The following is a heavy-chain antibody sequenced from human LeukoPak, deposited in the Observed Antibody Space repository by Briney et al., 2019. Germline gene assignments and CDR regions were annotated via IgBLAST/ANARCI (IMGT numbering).Heavy chain of an antibody. V-gene: IGHV4-4*02. CDR1: GGSISSSNW. Sequence: PSGTLSLTCAVSGGSISSSNWWSWVRQPPGKGLEWIGEIYHSGSTNYNPSLKSRVTMSVDTSKNQFSLKLSSVTAADTAVYYCASGRAVAGKSKYYGMDVWGQGTTVTVSS. CDR3: ASGRAVAGKSKYYGMDV. D-gene: IGHD6-19*01. J-gene: IGHJ6*02. CDR2: IYHSGST.